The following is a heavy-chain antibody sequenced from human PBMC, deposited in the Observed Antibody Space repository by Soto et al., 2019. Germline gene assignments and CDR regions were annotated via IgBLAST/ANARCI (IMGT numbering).Heavy chain of an antibody. Sequence: SETLSLTCTVSGGSISSSSYYWTWIRQHPGKGLEWIGYISYSGTTSYNPSLKSRLTISIDTQNQFSLKLSSVTAADTATYYCARQFCGGDCLPPLNLGQGTLVTVS. CDR3: ARQFCGGDCLPPLN. J-gene: IGHJ4*02. D-gene: IGHD2-21*02. CDR2: ISYSGTT. CDR1: GGSISSSSYY. V-gene: IGHV4-31*03.